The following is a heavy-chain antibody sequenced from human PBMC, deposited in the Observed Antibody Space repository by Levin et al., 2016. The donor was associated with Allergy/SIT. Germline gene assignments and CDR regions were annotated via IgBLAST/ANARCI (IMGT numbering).Heavy chain of an antibody. D-gene: IGHD3-3*01. Sequence: ASVKVSCKASGYTFTSYYMHWVRQAPGQGLEWMGIINPSGGSTSYAQKFQGRVTMTRDTSTSTVYMELSSLRSEDTAVYYCARETYGSYDFWSGYYGVYYYYYMDVWGKGTTVTVPS. V-gene: IGHV1-46*01. CDR3: ARETYGSYDFWSGYYGVYYYYYMDV. CDR1: GYTFTSYY. CDR2: INPSGGST. J-gene: IGHJ6*03.